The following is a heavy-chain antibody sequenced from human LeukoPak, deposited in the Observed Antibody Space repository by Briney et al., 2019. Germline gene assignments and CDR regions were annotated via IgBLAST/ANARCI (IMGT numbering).Heavy chain of an antibody. CDR3: AFSYSNYAY. D-gene: IGHD4-11*01. V-gene: IGHV3-48*01. CDR2: ISSSSSTI. J-gene: IGHJ4*02. CDR1: GFTFGSYS. Sequence: PGGSLRLSCAASGFTFGSYSMNWVRQAPGKGLEWVSYISSSSSTIYYADTVKGRFTISRDNAKNSLYLQMNSLRAEDTAVYYCAFSYSNYAYWGQGTLVTVSS.